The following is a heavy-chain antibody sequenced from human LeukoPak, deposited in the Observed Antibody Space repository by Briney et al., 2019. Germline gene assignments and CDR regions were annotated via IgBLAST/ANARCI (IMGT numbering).Heavy chain of an antibody. Sequence: SETLSLTCTVSGGSISSYYWTWIRQPAGKGLEWIGRIYTSGSTNFNSSLKSRVTMSVDTSKNQFSLKLSSATAADTAVYYCARSITIFGVVDWGQGTLVTVSS. CDR2: IYTSGST. CDR1: GGSISSYY. CDR3: ARSITIFGVVD. J-gene: IGHJ4*02. D-gene: IGHD3-3*01. V-gene: IGHV4-4*07.